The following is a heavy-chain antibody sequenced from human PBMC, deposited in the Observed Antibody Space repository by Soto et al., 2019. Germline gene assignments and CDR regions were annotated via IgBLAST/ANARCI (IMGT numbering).Heavy chain of an antibody. CDR1: GGSMSSGVYY. CDR3: VKGIGNYWALDY. J-gene: IGHJ4*02. D-gene: IGHD1-26*01. CDR2: TSYSGTT. V-gene: IGHV4-30-4*01. Sequence: SETLSLTCTVSGGSMSSGVYYWSWIRQPPGKGLECIGFTSYSGTTYYNTSLWSRVSMSVDTSKNQFSLHVNSVTAADTAVYYCVKGIGNYWALDYWGQGTLVTVSS.